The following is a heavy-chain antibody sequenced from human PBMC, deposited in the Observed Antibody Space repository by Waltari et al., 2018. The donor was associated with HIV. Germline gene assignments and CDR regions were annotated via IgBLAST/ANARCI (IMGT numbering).Heavy chain of an antibody. V-gene: IGHV4-61*01. Sequence: QVQLQESGPGLVKPSETLSLTCTVSGGSVSSGRYYWSWIRQPPGKGLEWIGYIYYSGSTNYNPALKSRVTIAVDTSKNQFSLKLSSVTAADTAVYYCARVVAHYCGGDCYLLDYWGQGTLVTVSS. CDR1: GGSVSSGRYY. D-gene: IGHD2-21*02. CDR3: ARVVAHYCGGDCYLLDY. J-gene: IGHJ4*02. CDR2: IYYSGST.